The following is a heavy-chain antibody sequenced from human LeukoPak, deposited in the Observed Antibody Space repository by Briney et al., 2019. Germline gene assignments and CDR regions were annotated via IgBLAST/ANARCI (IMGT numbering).Heavy chain of an antibody. D-gene: IGHD2-2*01. CDR1: GFTFSSYS. CDR2: IGSSSSTI. J-gene: IGHJ3*02. V-gene: IGHV3-48*04. Sequence: GGSLRLSCAASGFTFSSYSMNWVRQAPGKGLEWVSYIGSSSSTIYYADSVKGRFTISRDNAKNSLYLQMNSLRAEDTAVYYCARDFPPGPYCSSTSCYLTHDAFDIWGQGTMVTVSS. CDR3: ARDFPPGPYCSSTSCYLTHDAFDI.